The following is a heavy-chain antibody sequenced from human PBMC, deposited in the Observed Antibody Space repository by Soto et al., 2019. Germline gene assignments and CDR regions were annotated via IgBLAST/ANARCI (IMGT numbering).Heavy chain of an antibody. CDR3: ARGWNDFPH. Sequence: QVQLVQSGAEVKKPGSSVKVSCKASGGTFSSYAISWVRQATGQGLECMGGIIPVFGTANYAQKFQGRVTINADESTSTVYMELSSLRSDDTAVYYCARGWNDFPHWGQGTLVTVSS. CDR2: IIPVFGTA. V-gene: IGHV1-69*01. J-gene: IGHJ1*01. D-gene: IGHD1-1*01. CDR1: GGTFSSYA.